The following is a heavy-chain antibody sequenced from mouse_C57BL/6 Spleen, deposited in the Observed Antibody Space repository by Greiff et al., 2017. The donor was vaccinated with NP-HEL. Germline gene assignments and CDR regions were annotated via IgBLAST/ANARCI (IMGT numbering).Heavy chain of an antibody. J-gene: IGHJ1*03. V-gene: IGHV5-4*01. Sequence: EVKVVESGGGLVKPGGSLKLSCAASGFTFSSYAMSWVRQTPEKRLEWVATISDGGSYTYYPDNVKGRFTISRDNAKNNLYLQMSHLKSEDTAMYYCARDTDYDYWYFDVWGTGTTVTVSS. D-gene: IGHD2-4*01. CDR2: ISDGGSYT. CDR3: ARDTDYDYWYFDV. CDR1: GFTFSSYA.